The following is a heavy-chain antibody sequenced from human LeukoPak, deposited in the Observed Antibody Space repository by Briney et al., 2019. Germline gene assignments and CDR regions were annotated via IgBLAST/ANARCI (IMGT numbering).Heavy chain of an antibody. V-gene: IGHV3-53*01. CDR1: GFTVSSNY. CDR2: ISSSSYI. CDR3: VRDDDRPDNGLDY. D-gene: IGHD3-22*01. J-gene: IGHJ4*02. Sequence: GGSLRLSCAASGFTVSSNYMSWVRQAPGKGLEWVSSISSSSYIYYADSVKGRFTISRDNSKNTLYLQMNSLRAEDTAVYYCVRDDDRPDNGLDYWGQGTLVTVSS.